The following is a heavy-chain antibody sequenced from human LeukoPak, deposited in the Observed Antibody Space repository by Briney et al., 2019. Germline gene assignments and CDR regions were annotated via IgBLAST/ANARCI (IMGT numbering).Heavy chain of an antibody. CDR1: VGSFSGYY. D-gene: IGHD6-19*01. J-gene: IGHJ4*02. CDR3: ARGLAQSPAGFDY. Sequence: PSETLSLTCAVYVGSFSGYYWSWVRQPPGKGLEWIGEINHSGSTNYNPSLKSRVTISVDTSKNQFSLELSSVTAADTAVHYCARGLAQSPAGFDYWGQGTLLTVSS. V-gene: IGHV4-34*01. CDR2: INHSGST.